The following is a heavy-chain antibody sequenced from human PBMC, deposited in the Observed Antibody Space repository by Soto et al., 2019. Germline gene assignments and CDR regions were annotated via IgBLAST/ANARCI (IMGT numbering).Heavy chain of an antibody. V-gene: IGHV4-59*01. D-gene: IGHD3-3*01. J-gene: IGHJ6*02. CDR1: GGSISSYY. Sequence: SETLSLTCTVSGGSISSYYWSWIRQPPGKGLEWIGYIYYSGSSNYNPSLKSRVTISVDTSKNQFSLKLSSVTAADTAVYYCARSSYYDFWSGYYYYYYGMDVWGQGTTVTVSS. CDR2: IYYSGSS. CDR3: ARSSYYDFWSGYYYYYYGMDV.